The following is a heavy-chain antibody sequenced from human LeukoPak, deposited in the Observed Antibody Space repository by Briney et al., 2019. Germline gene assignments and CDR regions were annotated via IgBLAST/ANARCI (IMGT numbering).Heavy chain of an antibody. CDR1: GYTSTSYG. CDR2: ISAYNGNT. V-gene: IGHV1-18*01. D-gene: IGHD3-22*01. J-gene: IGHJ3*02. CDR3: ARDLIIFGLRDRYYDSSGYYADDAFDI. Sequence: ASVKVSCKASGYTSTSYGISWVRQAPGQGLEWMGWISAYNGNTNYAQKLQGRVTMTTDTSTSTAYMELRSLRSGDTAVYYCARDLIIFGLRDRYYDSSGYYADDAFDIWGQGTMVTVSS.